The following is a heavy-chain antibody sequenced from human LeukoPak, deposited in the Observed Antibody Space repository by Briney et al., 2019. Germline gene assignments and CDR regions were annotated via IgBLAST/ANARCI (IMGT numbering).Heavy chain of an antibody. Sequence: SVKVSCKASGGTFSSYAISWVRQAPGQGLEWMGGIIPIFGTANYAQKFQGRVTITAGESTSTAYMELSSLRSEDTAVYYCARGALRIAAVDYYYYGMDVWGKGTTVTVSS. CDR3: ARGALRIAAVDYYYYGMDV. J-gene: IGHJ6*04. V-gene: IGHV1-69*01. CDR1: GGTFSSYA. CDR2: IIPIFGTA. D-gene: IGHD6-13*01.